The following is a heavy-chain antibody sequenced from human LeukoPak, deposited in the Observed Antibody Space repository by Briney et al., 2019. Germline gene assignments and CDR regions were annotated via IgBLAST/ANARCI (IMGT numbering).Heavy chain of an antibody. CDR3: ARTRNWNNGPYYYYYMDV. Sequence: SETLSLTCTVSGGSISSYYWSWIRQPAGQGLEWIGRIFTSGSTNYNPSLKSRVTISVDKSKNQFSLKLSSVTAADTAVYYCARTRNWNNGPYYYYYMDVWGKGTTVTVSS. V-gene: IGHV4-4*07. D-gene: IGHD1/OR15-1a*01. CDR2: IFTSGST. CDR1: GGSISSYY. J-gene: IGHJ6*03.